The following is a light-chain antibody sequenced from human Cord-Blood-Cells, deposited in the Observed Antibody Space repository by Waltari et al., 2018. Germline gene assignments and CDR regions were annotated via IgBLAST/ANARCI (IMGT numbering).Light chain of an antibody. V-gene: IGKV3-11*01. CDR3: QQRSNWPPYT. CDR2: DAS. Sequence: IVLTQSPATLSLSPGETATLSCRASQGVSSYLAWYQQKPGQAPRLLIYDASNRATGIPARFSGSGAGTDFTLTISSLEPEDFAVYYCQQRSNWPPYTFGQGTKLEIK. J-gene: IGKJ2*01. CDR1: QGVSSY.